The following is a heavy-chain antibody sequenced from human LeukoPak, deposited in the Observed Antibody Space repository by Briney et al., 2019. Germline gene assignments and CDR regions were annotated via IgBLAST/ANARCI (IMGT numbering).Heavy chain of an antibody. V-gene: IGHV4-59*08. CDR2: IYYSGST. D-gene: IGHD5-24*01. CDR1: GGSISSYY. Sequence: SETLSLTCTVSGGSISSYYWSWIRQPPGKGLEWIGYIYYSGSTDYNPSLKSRVTISVDTSKNQFPLKLSSVTAADTAVYYCARHGLRRDGFPLWGQGTLVTVSS. J-gene: IGHJ4*02. CDR3: ARHGLRRDGFPL.